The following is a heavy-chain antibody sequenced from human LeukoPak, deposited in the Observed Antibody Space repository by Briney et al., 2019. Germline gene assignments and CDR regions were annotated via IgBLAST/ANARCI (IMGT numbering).Heavy chain of an antibody. CDR2: IYYSGST. V-gene: IGHV4-31*03. J-gene: IGHJ3*02. D-gene: IGHD6-19*01. Sequence: SETLSLTCTVSGGSISSGGYYWSWIRQHPGKGLEWIGYIYYSGSTYYNPSLKSRVTISVDTSKNQFSLKLSSVTAADTAVYYCARVKMVAGRIYGAFDIWGQGTMVTVSS. CDR1: GGSISSGGYY. CDR3: ARVKMVAGRIYGAFDI.